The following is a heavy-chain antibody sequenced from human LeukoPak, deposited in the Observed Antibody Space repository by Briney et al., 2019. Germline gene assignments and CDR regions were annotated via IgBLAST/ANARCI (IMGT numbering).Heavy chain of an antibody. J-gene: IGHJ4*02. CDR1: GFTFSSYE. CDR2: ISSSGSTI. D-gene: IGHD2-21*02. Sequence: GGSLRLSCAASGFTFSSYEMNWVRQAPGKGLEWVSYISSSGSTIYYADSVKGRFTISRDNAKNSLYLQMNSLRAEDTAVYYCARDGVVVTAIPFDYWGQGTLVTVSS. CDR3: ARDGVVVTAIPFDY. V-gene: IGHV3-48*03.